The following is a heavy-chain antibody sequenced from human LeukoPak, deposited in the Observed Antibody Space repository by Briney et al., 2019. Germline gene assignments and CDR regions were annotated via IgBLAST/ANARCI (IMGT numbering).Heavy chain of an antibody. CDR3: AKHAPIVVVPAAISIHTEFDY. Sequence: GGSLRLSCAASGFTFSSYAMSWVRQAPGKGLEWVSAISGSGGSTYYADSVKGRFTISRDNSKNTLYLQMNSLRAEDTAVYYCAKHAPIVVVPAAISIHTEFDYWGQGTLVTVSS. D-gene: IGHD2-2*02. CDR1: GFTFSSYA. V-gene: IGHV3-23*01. J-gene: IGHJ4*02. CDR2: ISGSGGST.